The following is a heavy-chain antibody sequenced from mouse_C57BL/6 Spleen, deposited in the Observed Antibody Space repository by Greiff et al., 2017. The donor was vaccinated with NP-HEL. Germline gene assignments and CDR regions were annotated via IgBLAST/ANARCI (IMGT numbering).Heavy chain of an antibody. Sequence: EVMLVESGGDLVKPGGSLKLSCAASGFTFSSYGMSWVRQTPDKRLEWVATISSGGSYTYYPDSVKGRFTISRDNAKNTLYLQMSSLKSEDTAMYYCARHRGSGYGYWGQGTTLTVSS. CDR2: ISSGGSYT. CDR1: GFTFSSYG. V-gene: IGHV5-6*01. CDR3: ARHRGSGYGY. J-gene: IGHJ2*01. D-gene: IGHD3-2*02.